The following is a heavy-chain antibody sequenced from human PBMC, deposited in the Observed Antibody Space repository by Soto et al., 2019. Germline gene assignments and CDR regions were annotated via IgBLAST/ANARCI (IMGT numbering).Heavy chain of an antibody. V-gene: IGHV5-51*01. CDR1: GYSFISYW. CDR3: ARIIGYCRNNDCSWTFDI. Sequence: GESLKISCKTSGYSFISYWVAWVRQLPGKGLEWMGTFYPGDSTSTYSPSFQGQVTISVDKSISTAYLQLSSLKASDTAMYYCARIIGYCRNNDCSWTFDIWGQGAMVTVSS. D-gene: IGHD2-15*01. CDR2: FYPGDSTS. J-gene: IGHJ3*02.